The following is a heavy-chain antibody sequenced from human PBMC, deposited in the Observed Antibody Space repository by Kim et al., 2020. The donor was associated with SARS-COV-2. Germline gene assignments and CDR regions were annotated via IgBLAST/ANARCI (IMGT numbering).Heavy chain of an antibody. J-gene: IGHJ6*02. V-gene: IGHV4-4*07. CDR3: ARAAYGDYYYYGMDV. Sequence: PTLKSRVTMSVDTSKNQFSLKLSSVTAADTAVYYCARAAYGDYYYYGMDVWGQGTTVTVSS. D-gene: IGHD4-17*01.